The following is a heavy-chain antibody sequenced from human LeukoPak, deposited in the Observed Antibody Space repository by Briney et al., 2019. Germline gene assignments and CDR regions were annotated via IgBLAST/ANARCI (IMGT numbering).Heavy chain of an antibody. V-gene: IGHV4-59*08. Sequence: NASETLSLTCSVSGASVTSYYWSWIRQPPGKGLEWIGYVSSDGTTNYTPSLRSRVIMSVDTAKNHISLSLTSLTAADTAIYYCARLDCTGDGCYNHWGQGTLVTVSS. CDR3: ARLDCTGDGCYNH. J-gene: IGHJ4*02. CDR2: VSSDGTT. D-gene: IGHD2-8*02. CDR1: GASVTSYY.